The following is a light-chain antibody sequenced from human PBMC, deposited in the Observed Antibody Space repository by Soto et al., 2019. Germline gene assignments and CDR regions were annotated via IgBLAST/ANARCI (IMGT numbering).Light chain of an antibody. CDR1: QNIGSH. V-gene: IGKV3-20*01. CDR2: DAS. Sequence: TQSPSFLSASVGDRVTLSCRASQNIGSHLVWYQQKPGQAPRLLIYDASSRATGIPDRFSGSGSGTDFTLTISRLEPEDFAVYSCQQYGTSPITFGQGTRLEIK. CDR3: QQYGTSPIT. J-gene: IGKJ5*01.